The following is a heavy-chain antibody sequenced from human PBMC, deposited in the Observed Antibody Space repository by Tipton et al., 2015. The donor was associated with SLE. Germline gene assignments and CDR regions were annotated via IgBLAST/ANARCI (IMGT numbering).Heavy chain of an antibody. J-gene: IGHJ4*02. CDR3: ARGQHQFGRFDY. Sequence: TLSLTCSVSGVSISTSRYYWGWIRQSPGQGLEWVGYIYYTMSAYYNPSLKSRVIISLDTSKNHFSLKLASVTAADTAVYYCARGQHQFGRFDYWGQGTLVTVSS. V-gene: IGHV4-31*03. D-gene: IGHD3/OR15-3a*01. CDR2: IYYTMSA. CDR1: GVSISTSRYY.